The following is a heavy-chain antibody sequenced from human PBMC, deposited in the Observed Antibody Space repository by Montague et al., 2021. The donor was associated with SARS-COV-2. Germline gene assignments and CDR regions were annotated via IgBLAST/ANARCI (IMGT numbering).Heavy chain of an antibody. CDR2: IYYSGST. J-gene: IGHJ4*02. CDR3: ARRALRNCSGGSCYSAFDY. V-gene: IGHV4-59*08. CDR1: GGSISSYY. Sequence: SETLSLTCTVSGGSISSYYWSWIRQPPGKGLEWIGYIYYSGSTNYNPSLKSRVTISVDTSKNQFSLKLSSVTAADTAVYYCARRALRNCSGGSCYSAFDYWGQGTLVTVSS. D-gene: IGHD2-15*01.